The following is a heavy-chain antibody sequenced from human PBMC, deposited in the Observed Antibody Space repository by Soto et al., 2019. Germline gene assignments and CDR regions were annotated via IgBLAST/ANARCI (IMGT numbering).Heavy chain of an antibody. V-gene: IGHV1-18*01. J-gene: IGHJ3*02. Sequence: ASVKVSCKASGYTFTSYGISWVRQAPGQGLEWMGWISAYNGNTNYAQKLQGRVTMTTDTSTSTAYMELRSLRSDDTAVYYCARGGYDSSGYYYGAFDIWGQGTVVTVSS. CDR2: ISAYNGNT. CDR1: GYTFTSYG. CDR3: ARGGYDSSGYYYGAFDI. D-gene: IGHD3-22*01.